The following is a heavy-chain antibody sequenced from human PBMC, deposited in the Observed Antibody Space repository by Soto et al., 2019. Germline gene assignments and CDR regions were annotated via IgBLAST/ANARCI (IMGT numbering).Heavy chain of an antibody. D-gene: IGHD3-10*01. V-gene: IGHV1-69*13. CDR1: GGTFSSYA. CDR3: ARGLDYYGSGSYRGEDYYFDY. J-gene: IGHJ4*02. CDR2: IIPIFGTA. Sequence: SVKVSCKASGGTFSSYAISWVRQAPGQGLEWMGGIIPIFGTANYAQKFQGRVTITADESTSTAYMELSSLRSEDTAVYYCARGLDYYGSGSYRGEDYYFDYWGQGTLVTVS.